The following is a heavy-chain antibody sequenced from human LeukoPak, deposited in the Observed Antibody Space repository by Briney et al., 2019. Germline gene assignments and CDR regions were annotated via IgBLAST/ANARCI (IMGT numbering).Heavy chain of an antibody. Sequence: SETLSLTCAVYGGSFSGYDWSWTRQPPGKGLEWIGEINHSGSTNYNPSLKSRVTISVDTSKNQFSLKLSSVTAADTAVYYCARTPHIVVVVAATPYYYGMDVWGKGTTVTVSS. CDR1: GGSFSGYD. CDR2: INHSGST. CDR3: ARTPHIVVVVAATPYYYGMDV. D-gene: IGHD2-15*01. V-gene: IGHV4-34*01. J-gene: IGHJ6*04.